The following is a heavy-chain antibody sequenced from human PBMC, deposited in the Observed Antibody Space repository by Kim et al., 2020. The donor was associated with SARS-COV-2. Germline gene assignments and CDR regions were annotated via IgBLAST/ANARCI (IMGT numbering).Heavy chain of an antibody. D-gene: IGHD3-10*01. J-gene: IGHJ4*02. CDR2: ISSNGGST. V-gene: IGHV3-64D*06. CDR1: GFTFSSYA. CDR3: VKVVMVRGVIISHTEPQFDY. Sequence: GGSLRLSCSASGFTFSSYAMHWVRQAPGKGLEYVSAISSNGGSTYYADSVKGRFTISRDNSKNTLYLQMSSLRAEDTAVYYCVKVVMVRGVIISHTEPQFDYWGQGTLVTVSS.